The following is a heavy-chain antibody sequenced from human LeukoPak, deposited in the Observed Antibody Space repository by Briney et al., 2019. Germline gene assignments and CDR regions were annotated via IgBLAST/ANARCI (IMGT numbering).Heavy chain of an antibody. Sequence: GGSLRLSCAASGFTFSSYNMNWVRQAPGKGLEWVSSISSSSSYIYYADSVKGRFTISRDNAKDSLYLQMNSLRAEDTAVYYCARMYSSGWYDYWGQGTLVTVSS. V-gene: IGHV3-21*01. D-gene: IGHD6-19*01. CDR3: ARMYSSGWYDY. CDR2: ISSSSSYI. CDR1: GFTFSSYN. J-gene: IGHJ4*02.